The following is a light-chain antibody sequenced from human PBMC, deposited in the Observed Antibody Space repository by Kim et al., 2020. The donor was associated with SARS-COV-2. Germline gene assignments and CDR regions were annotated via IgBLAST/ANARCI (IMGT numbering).Light chain of an antibody. Sequence: LSPGKRATLTCRDSQSVSRNYLSWHQQNPGQAHSLLIYGTSNRATGIPDRFSGSGCETVFTLTNSRLEPEDCAVYYCQQYGSSPRTFRKGTKLEL. CDR1: QSVSRNY. CDR3: QQYGSSPRT. CDR2: GTS. J-gene: IGKJ2*02. V-gene: IGKV3-20*01.